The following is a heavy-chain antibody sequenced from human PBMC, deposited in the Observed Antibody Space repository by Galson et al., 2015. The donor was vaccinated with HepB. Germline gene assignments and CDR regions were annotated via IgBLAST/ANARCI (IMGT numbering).Heavy chain of an antibody. CDR2: IKSKTDGGTT. V-gene: IGHV3-15*01. J-gene: IGHJ5*02. CDR1: GFTFNNVW. D-gene: IGHD2-2*01. Sequence: SLRLSCAATGFTFNNVWMNWVRQAPGKGLEWVGRIKSKTDGGTTEYAAPVKGRFTISREDSENTLYLQMNSLKTDDTAVYYCTTDVYFSSYWSWFDPWGQGTLVTVSS. CDR3: TTDVYFSSYWSWFDP.